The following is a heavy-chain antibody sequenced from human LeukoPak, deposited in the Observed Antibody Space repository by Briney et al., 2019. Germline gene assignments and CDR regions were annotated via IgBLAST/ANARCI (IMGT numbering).Heavy chain of an antibody. D-gene: IGHD2-21*02. Sequence: PGGSLRLSCAASGFTFSSYSMNWVRQAPGKGLEWVPSISSSSSYIYYADSVKGRFTISRDNAKNSLYLQMNSLRAEDTAVYYCARDAAYCGGDCAYFDYWGQGTLVTVSS. J-gene: IGHJ4*02. CDR3: ARDAAYCGGDCAYFDY. CDR1: GFTFSSYS. V-gene: IGHV3-21*01. CDR2: ISSSSSYI.